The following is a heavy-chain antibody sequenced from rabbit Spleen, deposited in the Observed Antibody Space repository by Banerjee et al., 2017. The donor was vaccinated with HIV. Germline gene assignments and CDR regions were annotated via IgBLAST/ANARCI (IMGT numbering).Heavy chain of an antibody. CDR2: IGTGSGTT. D-gene: IGHD1-1*01. Sequence: QEQLEESGGGLVKPGASLTLTCKASGFSFSSGYYMSWVRQAPGKGLEWIGCIGTGSGTTWFANWAKGRFTISKTSSTTVTLQMTSLTAADTATYFCARDTSSSFSSYGMDLWGQGTLATVS. J-gene: IGHJ6*01. CDR1: GFSFSSGYY. CDR3: ARDTSSSFSSYGMDL. V-gene: IGHV1S45*01.